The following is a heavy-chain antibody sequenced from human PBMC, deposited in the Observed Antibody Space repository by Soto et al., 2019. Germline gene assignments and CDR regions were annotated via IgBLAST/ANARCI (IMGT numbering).Heavy chain of an antibody. CDR3: ARDTYYYDSSGYTPGY. D-gene: IGHD3-22*01. Sequence: QVQLVQSGAEVKKPGSSVKVSCKASGGTFSSYAISWVRQAPGQGLERMGGIIPIFGTANYAQKFQGRVTITADESTSTAYMELSSLRSEDKAVYYCARDTYYYDSSGYTPGYWGQGTLVTVSS. CDR2: IIPIFGTA. CDR1: GGTFSSYA. V-gene: IGHV1-69*01. J-gene: IGHJ4*02.